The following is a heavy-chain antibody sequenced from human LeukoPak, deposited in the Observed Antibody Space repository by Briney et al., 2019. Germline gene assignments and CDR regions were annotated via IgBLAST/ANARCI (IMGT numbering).Heavy chain of an antibody. CDR1: GFTFSTYW. Sequence: GGSLRFSSAASGFTFSTYWMHWVRQAPGKGLVWVSRINSDGSRTTYADSVKGRFTISRDNAKNTLYLQMNSLRTEDTAVYYCARPETQYSSGLDGFEIGGQETMVTVSS. D-gene: IGHD6-19*01. CDR2: INSDGSRT. V-gene: IGHV3-74*01. J-gene: IGHJ3*02. CDR3: ARPETQYSSGLDGFEI.